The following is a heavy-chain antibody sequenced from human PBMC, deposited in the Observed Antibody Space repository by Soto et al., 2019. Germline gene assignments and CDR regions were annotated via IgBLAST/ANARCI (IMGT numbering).Heavy chain of an antibody. Sequence: GESLKISCKGSGYSFTSYWIGWVRQMPGKGLDWMGIIYPGDSDTRYSPSFQGQVTISADKSISTAYLQWSSLKASDTAMYYCARRRVVVAAQYYYYYGMDVWGQGTTVTVSS. V-gene: IGHV5-51*01. D-gene: IGHD2-15*01. CDR3: ARRRVVVAAQYYYYYGMDV. CDR1: GYSFTSYW. J-gene: IGHJ6*02. CDR2: IYPGDSDT.